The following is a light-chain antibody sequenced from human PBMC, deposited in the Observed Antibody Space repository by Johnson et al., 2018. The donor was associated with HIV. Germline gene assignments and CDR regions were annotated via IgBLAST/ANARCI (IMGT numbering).Light chain of an antibody. CDR1: SSKIETNY. CDR3: GTWDSSLSAGGANKV. V-gene: IGLV1-51*01. Sequence: QSALTQPPSVSAAPGQKVTISCSGNSSKIETNYVSWYQQFPERAPKLLIYDNTKRPSGIPDRFSGSKSDTSATLAITGLQTGDEADYYCGTWDSSLSAGGANKVFGTGTKVTVL. CDR2: DNT. J-gene: IGLJ1*01.